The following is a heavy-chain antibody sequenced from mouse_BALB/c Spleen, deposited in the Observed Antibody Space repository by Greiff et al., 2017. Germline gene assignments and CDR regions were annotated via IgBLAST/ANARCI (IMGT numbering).Heavy chain of an antibody. CDR1: GYAFSSYW. J-gene: IGHJ1*01. D-gene: IGHD1-1*01. V-gene: IGHV1-80*01. Sequence: QVQLQQSGAELARPGASVKISCKASGYAFSSYWMNWVKQRPGQGLEWIGQIYPGDGDTNYNGKFKGKATLTADKSSSTAYMQLSSLTSEDSAVYFCARQDYYGSSYRYFDVWGAGTTVTVSS. CDR2: IYPGDGDT. CDR3: ARQDYYGSSYRYFDV.